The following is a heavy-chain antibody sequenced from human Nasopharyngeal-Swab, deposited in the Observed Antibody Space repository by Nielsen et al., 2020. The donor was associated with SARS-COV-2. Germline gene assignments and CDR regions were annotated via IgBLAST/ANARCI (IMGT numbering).Heavy chain of an antibody. J-gene: IGHJ4*02. CDR3: ARSGYYSGSYGSDY. D-gene: IGHD1-26*01. CDR1: GFTVSSNY. V-gene: IGHV3-53*01. Sequence: GESLKISCAASGFTVSSNYMSWVRQAPGKGLEWVSFIYSDGSTSYTDSVKGRFTISRDNSKNTLYLQMNSLRAEDTAVYYCARSGYYSGSYGSDYWGQGTLVTVSS. CDR2: IYSDGST.